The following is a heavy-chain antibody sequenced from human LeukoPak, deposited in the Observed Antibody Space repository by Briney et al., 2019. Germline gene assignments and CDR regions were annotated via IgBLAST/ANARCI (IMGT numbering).Heavy chain of an antibody. Sequence: PGGSLRLSCAASGFTFSSYWMSWVRQAPGKGLEWVANIKQDGSEKYYVDSVNGRFTISRDNAKNSLYLQMNSLRAEDTAVYYCARSGSDDAFDIWGQGTMVTVSS. CDR3: ARSGSDDAFDI. CDR2: IKQDGSEK. V-gene: IGHV3-7*01. D-gene: IGHD3-10*01. CDR1: GFTFSSYW. J-gene: IGHJ3*02.